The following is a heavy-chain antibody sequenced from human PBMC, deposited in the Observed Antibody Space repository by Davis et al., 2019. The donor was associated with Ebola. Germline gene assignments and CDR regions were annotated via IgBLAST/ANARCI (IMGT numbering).Heavy chain of an antibody. CDR1: GFAVSTNY. J-gene: IGHJ6*03. V-gene: IGHV3-53*01. Sequence: PGGSLRLSCAASGFAVSTNYMSWVRQAPGKGLEWVSIIYSGGSTSFADSVKGRFTISRDNSKNMLYLQMNSLRAEDTAVYYCVRSNRWRNYYYYYYMDVWGKGTTVTVSS. CDR2: IYSGGST. D-gene: IGHD2/OR15-2a*01. CDR3: VRSNRWRNYYYYYYMDV.